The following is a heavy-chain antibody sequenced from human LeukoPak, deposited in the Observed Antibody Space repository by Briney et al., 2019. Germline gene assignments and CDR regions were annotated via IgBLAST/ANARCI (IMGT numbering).Heavy chain of an antibody. V-gene: IGHV4-39*01. CDR1: GGSISSSSYY. D-gene: IGHD3-10*01. Sequence: SETLSLTCTVSGGSISSSSYYWGWIRQPPGKGLEWIGSIYYSGSTYYNPSLKSRVTISVDTSKNQFSLKLSSVTAADTAVYYCARGFITIIRGVIFDYWGQGTLVTVSS. J-gene: IGHJ4*02. CDR3: ARGFITIIRGVIFDY. CDR2: IYYSGST.